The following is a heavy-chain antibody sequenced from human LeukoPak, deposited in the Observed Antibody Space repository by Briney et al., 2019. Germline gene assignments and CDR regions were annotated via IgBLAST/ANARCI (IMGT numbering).Heavy chain of an antibody. CDR3: ATAPHHYYDSSGPNFDY. J-gene: IGHJ4*02. D-gene: IGHD3-22*01. V-gene: IGHV1-24*01. Sequence: GASVKVSCTVSGYTLTELSMHWVRQAPGKGLEWMGGFDPEDGETIYAQKFQGRVTMTEDTSTDTAYMELSSLRSEDTAVYYCATAPHHYYDSSGPNFDYWGQGTLVTVSS. CDR1: GYTLTELS. CDR2: FDPEDGET.